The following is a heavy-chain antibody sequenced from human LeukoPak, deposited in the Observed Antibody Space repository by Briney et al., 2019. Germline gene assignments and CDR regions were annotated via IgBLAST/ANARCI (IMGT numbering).Heavy chain of an antibody. CDR1: GYTFTSDG. Sequence: ASVKVSCKASGYTFTSDGISCVRQAPGQGLEWMGWISAYNGNTNYAQKLQGRVTMTTDTSTSTAYMELRSLRSDDTAVYYCARGPRRAYCSSTSCPLQTDYWGQGTLVTVSS. J-gene: IGHJ4*02. V-gene: IGHV1-18*04. D-gene: IGHD2-2*01. CDR2: ISAYNGNT. CDR3: ARGPRRAYCSSTSCPLQTDY.